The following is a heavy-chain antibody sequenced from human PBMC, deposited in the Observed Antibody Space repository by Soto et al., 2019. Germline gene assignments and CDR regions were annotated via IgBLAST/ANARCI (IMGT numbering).Heavy chain of an antibody. D-gene: IGHD6-19*01. CDR1: NGSISTNGHY. J-gene: IGHJ4*02. CDR2: IYYTGNS. CDR3: AREQWGFDS. V-gene: IGHV4-31*03. Sequence: QVQLQESGPELVKSSQTLSLTCTVSNGSISTNGHYWTWIRQRPGKGLEWIAYIYYTGNSYYNPSLKSRLTISIDTSKNQFSRTLGCVTGADTAVYYCAREQWGFDSWGQGTLVTVSS.